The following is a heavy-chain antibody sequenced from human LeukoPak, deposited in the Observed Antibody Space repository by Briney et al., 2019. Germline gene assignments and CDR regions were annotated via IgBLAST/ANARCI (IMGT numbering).Heavy chain of an antibody. V-gene: IGHV4-59*01. CDR1: GGSISSYY. CDR2: IYYSGST. D-gene: IGHD6-6*01. J-gene: IGHJ6*02. Sequence: SSETLSLTCTVSGGSISSYYWSWIRQPPGKGLEWIGYIYYSGSTNYNPSLKSRVTISVDTSKNQFSLKLSFVTAADTAVYYCARGGSSFPNYYYYYGMDVWGQGTTVTVSS. CDR3: ARGGSSFPNYYYYYGMDV.